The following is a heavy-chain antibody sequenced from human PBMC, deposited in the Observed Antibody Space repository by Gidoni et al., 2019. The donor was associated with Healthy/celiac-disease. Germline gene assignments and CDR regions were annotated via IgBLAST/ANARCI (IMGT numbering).Heavy chain of an antibody. Sequence: VPLVEYGCGLVQPGGALRLSCAAPGLTSRRYSMNWVRQATGKGLDGVSYISSRNSTIYYADSVKGRFNISRDNAKNSLYLQMNSLRDEDTAVYYGARTHDGSHYAGAVFEIWGQGTMVTVSS. CDR1: GLTSRRYS. V-gene: IGHV3-48*02. CDR2: ISSRNSTI. CDR3: ARTHDGSHYAGAVFEI. D-gene: IGHD1-26*01. J-gene: IGHJ3*02.